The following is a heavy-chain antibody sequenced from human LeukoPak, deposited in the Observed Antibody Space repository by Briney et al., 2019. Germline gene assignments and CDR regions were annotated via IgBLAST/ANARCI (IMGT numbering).Heavy chain of an antibody. CDR3: AREGLRSIAARRGTRDYMDV. V-gene: IGHV1-18*01. CDR1: GYTFTNYG. CDR2: ISGYNGNT. D-gene: IGHD6-6*01. J-gene: IGHJ6*03. Sequence: ASVKVSCKASGYTFTNYGISWVRQAPGQGLEWMGWISGYNGNTNYAQKVQGRVTMTADASTSTTYMELRSLRSDDTAVYYCAREGLRSIAARRGTRDYMDVWGKGTTVIVSS.